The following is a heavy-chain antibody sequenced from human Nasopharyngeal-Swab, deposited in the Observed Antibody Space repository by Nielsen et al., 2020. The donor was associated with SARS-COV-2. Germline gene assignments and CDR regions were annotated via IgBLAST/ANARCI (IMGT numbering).Heavy chain of an antibody. D-gene: IGHD6-19*01. V-gene: IGHV4-61*02. Sequence: LRLSCSVSGRSISSGDYYWSWIRQPAGKGLEWIGRIYTSGTTNYNPSLKSRVTISVDTSKNQFSLKLSSVTATDTAVYYCARGWLLHAFDIWGQGTMVTVSS. CDR2: IYTSGTT. CDR3: ARGWLLHAFDI. CDR1: GRSISSGDYY. J-gene: IGHJ3*02.